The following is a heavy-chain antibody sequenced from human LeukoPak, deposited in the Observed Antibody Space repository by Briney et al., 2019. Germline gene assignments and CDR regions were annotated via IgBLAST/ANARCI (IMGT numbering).Heavy chain of an antibody. CDR1: GFTFTDYA. V-gene: IGHV3-23*01. D-gene: IGHD1-26*01. J-gene: IGHJ4*02. Sequence: GGSLRLSCAASGFTFTDYAMSWVRQAPEKGLEWVSTISHSGGGTYYAESVKGRFTISRDNSKNTLYLQMNSLRAEDTAVYYCAKDGSGSLLRVLDYWGQGTLVTVSS. CDR3: AKDGSGSLLRVLDY. CDR2: ISHSGGGT.